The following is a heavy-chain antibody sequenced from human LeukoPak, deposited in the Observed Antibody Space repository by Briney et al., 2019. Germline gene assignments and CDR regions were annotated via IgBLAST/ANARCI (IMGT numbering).Heavy chain of an antibody. CDR2: IYSGGST. CDR1: GFTVSSNY. D-gene: IGHD3-10*01. CDR3: ARAAFGEFDLDY. Sequence: PGGSLRLSCAASGFTVSSNYMSWVRQAPGKGLEWVSLIYSGGSTYYADSVKGRFTISRGNSKNTLYLQMNSLRAEDTAVYYCARAAFGEFDLDYWGQGTLVTVSS. J-gene: IGHJ4*02. V-gene: IGHV3-53*05.